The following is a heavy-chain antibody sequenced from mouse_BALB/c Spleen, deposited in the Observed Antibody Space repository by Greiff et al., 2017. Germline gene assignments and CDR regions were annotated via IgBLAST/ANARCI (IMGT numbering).Heavy chain of an antibody. CDR2: INPSNGRT. D-gene: IGHD2-4*01. CDR3: ARSTMITTKAMDY. CDR1: GYTFTSYW. Sequence: VQLQQPGAELVKPGASVKLSCKASGYTFTSYWMHWVKQRPGQGLEWIGEINPSNGRTNYNEKFKSKATLTVDKSSSTAYMQLSSLTSEDSAVYYCARSTMITTKAMDYWGQGTSVTVSS. J-gene: IGHJ4*01. V-gene: IGHV1S81*02.